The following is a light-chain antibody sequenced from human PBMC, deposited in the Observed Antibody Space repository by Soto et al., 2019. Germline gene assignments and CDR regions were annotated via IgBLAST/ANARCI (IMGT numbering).Light chain of an antibody. V-gene: IGLV2-8*01. Sequence: QSVLTQPPSASGSPGQSVTISCTGTSSDVGAYNSVAWFQHHPGKVPKLMIYEVTKRPSGVPDRFSGSKSGNTASLTVSGLQAEDEADYYCISYAGSNNYVFGTGTKLTVL. J-gene: IGLJ1*01. CDR2: EVT. CDR1: SSDVGAYNS. CDR3: ISYAGSNNYV.